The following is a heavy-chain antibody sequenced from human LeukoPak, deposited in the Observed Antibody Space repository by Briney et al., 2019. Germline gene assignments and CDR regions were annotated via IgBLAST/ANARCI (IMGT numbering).Heavy chain of an antibody. V-gene: IGHV3-23*01. CDR2: ISGSGGST. J-gene: IGHJ4*02. CDR3: ARGLGYDYGSGGDY. CDR1: GFTFSSYA. D-gene: IGHD4-17*01. Sequence: GGSLRLSCAASGFTFSSYAMSWVRQAPGKGLEWVSAISGSGGSTYYADSVKGRFTISRDNSKNTLYLQMNSLRAEDTAVYYCARGLGYDYGSGGDYWGQGTLVTVSS.